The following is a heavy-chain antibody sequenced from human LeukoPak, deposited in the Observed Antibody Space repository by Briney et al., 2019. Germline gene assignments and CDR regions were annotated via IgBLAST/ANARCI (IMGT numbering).Heavy chain of an antibody. CDR2: ISSSSSDI. CDR3: TSSISSSWHYFEF. CDR1: GFTFRTYS. D-gene: IGHD6-13*01. V-gene: IGHV3-21*06. Sequence: PGGSLRLSCAASGFTFRTYSMNWVRQAPGNGLEWVSSISSSSSDIYYADSVKGRFTISRDDAKNSLYLQMNSLRAEDTAVYYCTSSISSSWHYFEFWGQGTLVTVSS. J-gene: IGHJ4*02.